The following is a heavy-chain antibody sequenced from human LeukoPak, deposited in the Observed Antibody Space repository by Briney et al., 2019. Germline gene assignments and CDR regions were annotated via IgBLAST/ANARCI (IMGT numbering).Heavy chain of an antibody. D-gene: IGHD3-22*01. Sequence: GGSLRLSCAASGFTFSSDDMSWGRQAPGKGLEWVSAISGSGGSTYYADSVKGRFTISRDNSKNTLYLQMNSLRAEDTAGYYCAKVSYYDSSGEIDYWGQGTLVTVSS. J-gene: IGHJ4*02. CDR1: GFTFSSDD. CDR2: ISGSGGST. CDR3: AKVSYYDSSGEIDY. V-gene: IGHV3-23*01.